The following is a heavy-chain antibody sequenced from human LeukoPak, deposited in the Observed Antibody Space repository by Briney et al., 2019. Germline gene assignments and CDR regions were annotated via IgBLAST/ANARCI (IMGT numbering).Heavy chain of an antibody. Sequence: SETLSLTCGVYGGSFSGYYWSWIRQPPGKGLEWIGEINPRGSTNYNPSLKSRVTLSADTSKNQFSLTLSSGTAADAAVYYCARRRLGYYFDYWGQGTLVTVSS. J-gene: IGHJ4*02. CDR3: ARRRLGYYFDY. CDR1: GGSFSGYY. CDR2: INPRGST. V-gene: IGHV4-34*01. D-gene: IGHD5-24*01.